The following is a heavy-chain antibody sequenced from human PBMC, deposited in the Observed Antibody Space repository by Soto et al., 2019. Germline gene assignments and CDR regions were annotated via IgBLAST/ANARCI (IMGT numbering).Heavy chain of an antibody. CDR2: ISYSGST. V-gene: IGHV4-39*01. CDR3: AIHLSTGTAAPFYY. J-gene: IGHJ4*02. CDR1: GGSISSSSYY. D-gene: IGHD1-1*01. Sequence: QLQLQESGPGLVKTSETLSLTCTVSGGSISSSSYYWGWIRHPPGKGLEWIGSISYSGSTYYKTSLKSRVNISVATSKHQSSRKRSSVTAADTAVHYCAIHLSTGTAAPFYYWGQGTLVTVSS.